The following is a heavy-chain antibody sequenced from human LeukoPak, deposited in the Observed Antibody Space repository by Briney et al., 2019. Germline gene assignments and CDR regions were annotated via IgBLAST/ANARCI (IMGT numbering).Heavy chain of an antibody. CDR2: INPNSGGT. V-gene: IGHV1-2*04. J-gene: IGHJ4*02. D-gene: IGHD3-10*01. CDR3: ARDLGWEDVLLWFGELIRFDY. CDR1: GYTFTGYY. Sequence: ASVKVSCKASGYTFTGYYIHWVRQAPGQGLEWMGWINPNSGGTNYAQKFQGWVTMTRDTSISTAYMELSRLRSDDTAVYYCARDLGWEDVLLWFGELIRFDYWGQGTLVTVSS.